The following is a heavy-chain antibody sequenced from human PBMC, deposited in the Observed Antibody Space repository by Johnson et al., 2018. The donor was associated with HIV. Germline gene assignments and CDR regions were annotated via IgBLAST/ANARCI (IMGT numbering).Heavy chain of an antibody. CDR3: ARGMWIPEIDAIDI. D-gene: IGHD5-18*01. V-gene: IGHV3-48*04. CDR1: GFTFSSYA. Sequence: VQLVESGGGLVQPGGSLRLSCAASGFTFSSYAMSWVRQAPGKGLEWVSYISSSGSTIYYADSVKGRFTVSRDNAKNSLYLQMNSLRAEDTAMYYCARGMWIPEIDAIDIWGQGTMVTVSS. J-gene: IGHJ3*02. CDR2: ISSSGSTI.